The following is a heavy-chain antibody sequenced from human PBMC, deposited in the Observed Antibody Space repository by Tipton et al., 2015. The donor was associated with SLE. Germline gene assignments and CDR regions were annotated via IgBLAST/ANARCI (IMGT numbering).Heavy chain of an antibody. CDR3: AREFYSRGAFDI. CDR2: IYFSGQT. D-gene: IGHD6-13*01. V-gene: IGHV4-61*09. Sequence: TLSLTCTVSGDSLSSGGYYWSWTRQPAGKALEWIGHIYFSGQTSYNPSLNSRVTLSVDTSKNQFSLKLTSVTAADTALYYCAREFYSRGAFDIWGQGTMVTVSS. J-gene: IGHJ3*02. CDR1: GDSLSSGGYY.